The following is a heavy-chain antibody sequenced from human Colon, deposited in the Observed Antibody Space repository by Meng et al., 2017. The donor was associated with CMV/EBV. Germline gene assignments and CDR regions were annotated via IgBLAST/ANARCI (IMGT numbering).Heavy chain of an antibody. CDR3: ARGFYDSSGYSDY. D-gene: IGHD3-22*01. CDR1: GFTFSHYW. CDR2: INTDSVTT. Sequence: GESLKISCETSGFTFSHYWMHWVRQVPGQGLEWVSRINTDSVTTDYADSVKGRFTISRDNAKNTLYLQMNGLRDEDTAVYYCARGFYDSSGYSDYWGQGTLVTVSS. J-gene: IGHJ4*02. V-gene: IGHV3-74*01.